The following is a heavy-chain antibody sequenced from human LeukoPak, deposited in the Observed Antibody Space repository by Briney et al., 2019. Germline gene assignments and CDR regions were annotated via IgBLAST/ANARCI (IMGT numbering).Heavy chain of an antibody. CDR2: INSDGSST. CDR3: ARDSSDDAFDI. V-gene: IGHV3-74*01. CDR1: GFTFSSYW. Sequence: PGGSLRLSCAASGFTFSSYWMHWVRQAPGKGLVWVSRINSDGSSTSYAASVKGRFTISRDNAKNTLYLQMNSLRAEDTAVYYCARDSSDDAFDIWGQGTMVTVSS. D-gene: IGHD3-22*01. J-gene: IGHJ3*02.